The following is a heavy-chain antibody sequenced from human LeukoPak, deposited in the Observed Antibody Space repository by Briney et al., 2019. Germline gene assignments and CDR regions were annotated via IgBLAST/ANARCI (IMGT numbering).Heavy chain of an antibody. V-gene: IGHV1-2*06. CDR1: AYTFTDYY. Sequence: ASAKVSCTASAYTFTDYYVHWVRQAPGQGLEWMGRINPSSGDTNYAQNFQGRVTMTRDTSISTAYMELSRLRSDDTAVYYCATTSGYFYYWGQGTLVTVSS. CDR3: ATTSGYFYY. CDR2: INPSSGDT. J-gene: IGHJ4*02. D-gene: IGHD1-26*01.